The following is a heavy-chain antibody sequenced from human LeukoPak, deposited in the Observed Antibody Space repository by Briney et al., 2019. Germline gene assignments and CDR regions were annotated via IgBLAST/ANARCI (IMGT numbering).Heavy chain of an antibody. V-gene: IGHV3-23*01. CDR2: ISGSGGST. D-gene: IGHD3-10*01. CDR1: GFTFSSYA. CDR3: AKTQTPEREVLLWFGESLSPLDY. J-gene: IGHJ4*02. Sequence: PGGSLRLSCAASGFTFSSYAMSWVRQAPGKGLEWVSAISGSGGSTYYADSVKGRFTISRDNSKNTLYLQMNSLRAEDTAVYYCAKTQTPEREVLLWFGESLSPLDYWGQGTLVTVSS.